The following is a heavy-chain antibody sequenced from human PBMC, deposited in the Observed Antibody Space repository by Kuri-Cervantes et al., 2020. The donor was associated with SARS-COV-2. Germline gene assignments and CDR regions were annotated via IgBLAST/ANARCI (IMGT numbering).Heavy chain of an antibody. Sequence: ASVKVSCKASGDIFSNYAFSWVRQAPGQRLEWMGWINADNGYTNYAQKLQGRVTMTTDTSTTTAYMELRSLRSDDTAVYYCARYCSGGTCPLGSAFDIWGQGTMVTVSS. CDR3: ARYCSGGTCPLGSAFDI. CDR2: INADNGYT. J-gene: IGHJ3*02. D-gene: IGHD2-15*01. V-gene: IGHV1-18*01. CDR1: GDIFSNYA.